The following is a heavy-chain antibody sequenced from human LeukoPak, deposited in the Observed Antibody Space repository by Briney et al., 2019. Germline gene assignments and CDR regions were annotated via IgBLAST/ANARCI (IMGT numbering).Heavy chain of an antibody. J-gene: IGHJ5*02. Sequence: ASVKVSCKASGYTFTGYYMHWVRQAPGQGLEWMGWINPNSGGTNYAQKFQGRVTMTRNTSISTAYMELSSLRSEDTAVYYCRLGSGSYYNGGAGFDPWGQGTLVTVSS. V-gene: IGHV1-2*02. CDR3: RLGSGSYYNGGAGFDP. D-gene: IGHD3-10*01. CDR2: INPNSGGT. CDR1: GYTFTGYY.